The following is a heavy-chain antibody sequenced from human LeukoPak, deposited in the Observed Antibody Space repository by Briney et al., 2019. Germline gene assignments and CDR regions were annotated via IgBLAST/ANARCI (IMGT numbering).Heavy chain of an antibody. CDR3: ATVPGYYDSSGYPH. V-gene: IGHV1-24*01. J-gene: IGHJ4*02. CDR2: FDPEDGET. CDR1: GYTLTELS. Sequence: ASVKVSCKASGYTLTELSMHWVRQAPGKGLEWMGGFDPEDGETIYAQKFQGRVTMTEDTSTDTAYMELSSLRSEDTAVYYCATVPGYYDSSGYPHWGQGTLVTVSS. D-gene: IGHD3-22*01.